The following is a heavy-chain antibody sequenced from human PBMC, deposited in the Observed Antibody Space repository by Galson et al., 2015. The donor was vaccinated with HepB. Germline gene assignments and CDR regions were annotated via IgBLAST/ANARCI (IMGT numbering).Heavy chain of an antibody. Sequence: TLSLTCTVSGGSISSSNYYWGWIRQPPGKGLEWIGNIYYSGATYYNPSLKSRVTISVDTSKNQFSLKLSSVTAADTAVYYCARVEFVVVLLATGHFDYWGQGTLVTVSS. CDR2: IYYSGAT. CDR1: GGSISSSNYY. CDR3: ARVEFVVVLLATGHFDY. D-gene: IGHD2-15*01. J-gene: IGHJ4*02. V-gene: IGHV4-39*01.